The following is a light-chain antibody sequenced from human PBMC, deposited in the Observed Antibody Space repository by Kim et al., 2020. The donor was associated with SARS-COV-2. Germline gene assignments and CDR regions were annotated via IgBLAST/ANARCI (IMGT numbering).Light chain of an antibody. Sequence: DIQMTQSPSSLSASVGDRVTITCRASQSISSFLNWYQQKPGKAPKLLIYAASDLQNGVPSRFSGSGSGTDFALTISRLQPEDFSTYYCQQSFSTPRTFGQGTKVDIK. V-gene: IGKV1-39*01. CDR3: QQSFSTPRT. CDR2: AAS. J-gene: IGKJ1*01. CDR1: QSISSF.